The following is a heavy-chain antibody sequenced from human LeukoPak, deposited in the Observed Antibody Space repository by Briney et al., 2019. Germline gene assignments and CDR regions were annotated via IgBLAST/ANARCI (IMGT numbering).Heavy chain of an antibody. CDR1: GFTFSSYS. D-gene: IGHD2-2*01. V-gene: IGHV3-48*01. J-gene: IGHJ4*02. Sequence: PGGSLRLSCAASGFTFSSYSMNWVRQAPGKGLEWVSYISSSSSSTIYYADSVKGRFTISRDNAKNSLYLQMNSLRAEDTAVYYCARDQRYCSSSSCPWEPFDYWGQGTLVTVSS. CDR3: ARDQRYCSSSSCPWEPFDY. CDR2: ISSSSSSTI.